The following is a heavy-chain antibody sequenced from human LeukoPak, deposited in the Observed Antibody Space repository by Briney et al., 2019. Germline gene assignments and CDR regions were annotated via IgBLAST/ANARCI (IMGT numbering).Heavy chain of an antibody. CDR2: IWYDGSKK. CDR3: ARDIAGSYYNGVDY. J-gene: IGHJ4*02. CDR1: GFTLDNHG. V-gene: IGHV3-33*01. Sequence: PGGSLRLSCAASGFTLDNHGMHWVRQAPGKGLEWVAVIWYDGSKKYYGNSVKGRFTISRDNSKNTLYLQMNSLRAEDTAVYYCARDIAGSYYNGVDYWGRGTLVTVSS. D-gene: IGHD3-10*01.